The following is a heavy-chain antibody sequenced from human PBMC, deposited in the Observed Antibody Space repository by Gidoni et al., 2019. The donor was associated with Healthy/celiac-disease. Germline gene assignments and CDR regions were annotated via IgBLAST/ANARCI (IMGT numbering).Heavy chain of an antibody. CDR1: GFTFSSDS. V-gene: IGHV3-48*01. CDR3: ARDLTQYSSSLPNAFDI. J-gene: IGHJ3*02. Sequence: EVQLVESGGGLVQPGGSLRLSCAASGFTFSSDSMNWVRQAPGKGLEWVSYISSSSSTIYYADSVKGRFTISRDNAKNSLYLQMNSLRAEDTAVYYCARDLTQYSSSLPNAFDIWGQGTMVTVSS. CDR2: ISSSSSTI. D-gene: IGHD6-13*01.